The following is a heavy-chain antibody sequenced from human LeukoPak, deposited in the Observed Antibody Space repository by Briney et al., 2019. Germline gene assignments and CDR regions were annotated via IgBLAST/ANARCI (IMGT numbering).Heavy chain of an antibody. CDR3: ARDGPLRLGELSSLRYFDY. D-gene: IGHD3-16*02. Sequence: PGGSLRLSCAASGFTFSSYWMSWVRQAPGKGLERVANIKQDRSEKYYVDSVKGRFTISRDNAKNSLYLQMNSLRAEDTAVYYCARDGPLRLGELSSLRYFDYWGQGTLVTVSS. CDR2: IKQDRSEK. J-gene: IGHJ4*02. CDR1: GFTFSSYW. V-gene: IGHV3-7*01.